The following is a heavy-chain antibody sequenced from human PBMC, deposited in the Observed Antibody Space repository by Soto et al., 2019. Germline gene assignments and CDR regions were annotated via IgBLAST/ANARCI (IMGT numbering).Heavy chain of an antibody. V-gene: IGHV1-24*01. Sequence: ASLKVSCKVSGYTLIELSMHWVRQAPGKGLEWMGGFDPEDGETIYAQKFQGRVTMTEDTSTDTAYMELSSLRSGDTAVYYCATGYNSSWDYFDYWGQGTLVTVSS. D-gene: IGHD6-13*01. J-gene: IGHJ4*02. CDR2: FDPEDGET. CDR3: ATGYNSSWDYFDY. CDR1: GYTLIELS.